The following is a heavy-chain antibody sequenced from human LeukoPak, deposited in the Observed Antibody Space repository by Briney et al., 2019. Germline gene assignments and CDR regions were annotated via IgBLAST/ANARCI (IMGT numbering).Heavy chain of an antibody. V-gene: IGHV4-4*07. CDR3: SRQNAFDL. J-gene: IGHJ3*01. Sequence: SETLSLTCTVSGGSIGDYHWNWIRQPAGKGLEWIGRIDSSGSTNYNPSLRTRVTMSVDTSKNQFSLKLTSLTAADTAVYYCSRQNAFDLWGQGKMVTVSS. CDR2: IDSSGST. CDR1: GGSIGDYH.